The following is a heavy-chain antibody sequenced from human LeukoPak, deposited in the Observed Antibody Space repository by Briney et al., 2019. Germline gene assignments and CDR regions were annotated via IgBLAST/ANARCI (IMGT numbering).Heavy chain of an antibody. V-gene: IGHV3-23*01. CDR2: TSSSGGST. J-gene: IGHJ3*02. CDR1: GFTFSSYA. CDR3: AKGWSKSSLDGFDI. D-gene: IGHD6-13*01. Sequence: GGSLRLSCAASGFTFSSYAMSWVRQAPGKGLEWVSGTSSSGGSTYYTDSAKGRFTISRDNSWNTLSLQMNSLRAEDTAIYYCAKGWSKSSLDGFDIWGQGTMVTVSS.